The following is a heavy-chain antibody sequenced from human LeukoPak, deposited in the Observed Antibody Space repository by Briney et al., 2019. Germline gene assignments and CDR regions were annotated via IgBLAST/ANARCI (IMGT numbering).Heavy chain of an antibody. J-gene: IGHJ5*02. CDR2: INWNGGST. CDR1: GFTFDDYG. V-gene: IGHV3-20*01. CDR3: ARADYGDQRRFDP. D-gene: IGHD4-17*01. Sequence: GGSLRLSCAASGFTFDDYGMSWVRQAPGKGLEWVPGINWNGGSTGYADSVKGRFTISRDNAKNSLYLQMNSLRAEDTALYHCARADYGDQRRFDPWGQGTLVTVSS.